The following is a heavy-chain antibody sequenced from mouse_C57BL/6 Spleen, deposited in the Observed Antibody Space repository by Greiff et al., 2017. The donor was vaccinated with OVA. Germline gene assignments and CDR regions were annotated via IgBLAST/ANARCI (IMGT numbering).Heavy chain of an antibody. V-gene: IGHV2-2*01. CDR2: IWSGGST. J-gene: IGHJ4*01. CDR3: ARNRGMDY. Sequence: QVQLQQSGPGLVQPSQSLSITCTVSGFSLTSYGVHWVRQSPGKGLEWLGVIWSGGSTDDNAAFISRLSISKDNTKSQVFFRMNSLQADDTAIYYCARNRGMDYWGQGTSVTVSS. CDR1: GFSLTSYG. D-gene: IGHD3-3*01.